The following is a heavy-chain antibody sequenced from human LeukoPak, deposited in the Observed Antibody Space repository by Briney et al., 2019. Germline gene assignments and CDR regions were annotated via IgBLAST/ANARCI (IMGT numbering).Heavy chain of an antibody. Sequence: ESLKISCKGSGYSFSNYWIAWVRLMPGKGLEWLGLIYPGDSDTRYSPSFQGQVTISADKSISTAYLQWSSLKASDTAMYYCARRPYDSSGYYRDDAFDIWGQGTMVTVSS. D-gene: IGHD3-22*01. CDR2: IYPGDSDT. CDR1: GYSFSNYW. J-gene: IGHJ3*02. CDR3: ARRPYDSSGYYRDDAFDI. V-gene: IGHV5-51*01.